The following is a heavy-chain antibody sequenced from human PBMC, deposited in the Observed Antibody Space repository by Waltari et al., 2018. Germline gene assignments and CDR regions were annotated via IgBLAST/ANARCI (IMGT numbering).Heavy chain of an antibody. CDR2: ISWNSGSI. CDR1: GYSISSGYY. Sequence: VQLQESGPGLVKPSETLSLTCAVSGYSISSGYYWGWIRQPPGKGLEWVSGISWNSGSIGYADSVKGRFTISRDNAKNSLYLQMNSLRAEDTALYYCAKGGGGWYVGWYYFDYWGQGTLVTVSS. CDR3: AKGGGGWYVGWYYFDY. D-gene: IGHD6-19*01. V-gene: IGHV3-9*01. J-gene: IGHJ4*02.